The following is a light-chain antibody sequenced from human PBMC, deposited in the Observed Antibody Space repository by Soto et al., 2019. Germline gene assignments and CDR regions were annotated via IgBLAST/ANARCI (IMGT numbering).Light chain of an antibody. CDR1: QTIDIW. Sequence: DIQMTQSPSTLSASVGDRVTIACRASQTIDIWLAWYQQKPKKAPKLLIYKASRSENGVPSRFTGSGSGTDFTLTISGLQPDDFATYYCQQYNSFPYTFGQGTKLEI. V-gene: IGKV1-5*03. CDR3: QQYNSFPYT. CDR2: KAS. J-gene: IGKJ2*01.